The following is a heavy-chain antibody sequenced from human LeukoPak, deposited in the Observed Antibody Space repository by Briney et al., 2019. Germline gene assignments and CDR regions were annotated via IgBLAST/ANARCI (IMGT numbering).Heavy chain of an antibody. D-gene: IGHD5-12*01. J-gene: IGHJ4*02. V-gene: IGHV5-51*01. CDR1: GCGFTSYW. Sequence: GGALQISFKGSGCGFTSYWIGWVRRMPGKGLEGMGIIYPGDSDTRYSPSFQGQVTISADKSISTAYLQWSSLKASDTAMYYCARPSGYSGYDPDYWGQGTLVTVSS. CDR2: IYPGDSDT. CDR3: ARPSGYSGYDPDY.